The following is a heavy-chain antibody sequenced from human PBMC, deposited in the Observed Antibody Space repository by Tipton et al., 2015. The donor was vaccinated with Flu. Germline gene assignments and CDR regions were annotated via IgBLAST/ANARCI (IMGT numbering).Heavy chain of an antibody. J-gene: IGHJ6*02. Sequence: QLVQSGAEVKKPGASVKVSCKASGYTFTDYYIHWVRQAPGQGLEWMGWINPKSGGTKSARKFQGRVTMTGDTSISTAYLEVSRPTSDDPAVYYCAREFVVPSAIGDHSYYYGVDVWGQGTTVTVSS. CDR1: GYTFTDYY. V-gene: IGHV1-2*02. CDR2: INPKSGGT. D-gene: IGHD2-15*01. CDR3: AREFVVPSAIGDHSYYYGVDV.